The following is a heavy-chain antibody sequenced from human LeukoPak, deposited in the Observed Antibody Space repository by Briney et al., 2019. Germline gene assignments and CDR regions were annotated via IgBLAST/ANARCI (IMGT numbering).Heavy chain of an antibody. D-gene: IGHD1-26*01. CDR2: ISAYNGNT. V-gene: IGHV1-18*01. CDR3: ARRVAGIGSDY. Sequence: ASVTVSCKASGYTFTTYGISWVRQAPGQGLEWMGWISAYNGNTNYAQKLQGRVTMTTDTSTSTAYMELRSLRSDDTAVYYCARRVAGIGSDYWGQGTLVTVSS. CDR1: GYTFTTYG. J-gene: IGHJ4*02.